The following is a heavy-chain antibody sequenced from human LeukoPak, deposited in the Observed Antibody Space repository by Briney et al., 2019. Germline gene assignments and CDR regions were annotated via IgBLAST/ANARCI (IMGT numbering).Heavy chain of an antibody. V-gene: IGHV4-61*02. CDR3: ARERTDTSMDY. CDR2: IYTSGST. CDR1: GGSISSGSYY. D-gene: IGHD5-18*01. Sequence: SETLSLTCTVSGGSISSGSYYWTWIRQPAGKGLEWIGRIYTSGSTNHNPSLKSRVTISLDTSKNQFSLKLISVTAADTAVYFCARERTDTSMDYWGQGTLVTVSS. J-gene: IGHJ4*02.